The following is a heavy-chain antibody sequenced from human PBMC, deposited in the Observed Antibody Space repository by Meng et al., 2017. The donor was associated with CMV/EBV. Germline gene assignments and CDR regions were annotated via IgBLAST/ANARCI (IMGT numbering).Heavy chain of an antibody. CDR1: GGSISSSSYY. D-gene: IGHD5-18*01. V-gene: IGHV4-39*07. CDR3: AREGCSYGDYYYGMDV. J-gene: IGHJ6*02. CDR2: IYYSGST. Sequence: SETLSLTCTVSGGSISSSSYYWGWIRQPPGKGLEWIGSIYYSGSTYYNPSLKSRVTISVDTSKNQFSLKLSSVTAADTAVYYCAREGCSYGDYYYGMDVWGQGTTVTVSS.